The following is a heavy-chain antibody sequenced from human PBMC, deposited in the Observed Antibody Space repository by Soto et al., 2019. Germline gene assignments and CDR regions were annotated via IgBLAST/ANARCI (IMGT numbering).Heavy chain of an antibody. CDR3: AREGQFDSSGYHVLYYFDY. CDR1: GGSISSGGYS. CDR2: IYHSGST. D-gene: IGHD3-22*01. J-gene: IGHJ4*02. Sequence: SETLSLTCAVSGGSISSGGYSWSWIRQPPGKGLEWIGYIYHSGSTYYNPSLKSRVTISVDRSKNQFSLKLSSVTAADTAVYYCAREGQFDSSGYHVLYYFDYWGQGTLVTVSS. V-gene: IGHV4-30-2*01.